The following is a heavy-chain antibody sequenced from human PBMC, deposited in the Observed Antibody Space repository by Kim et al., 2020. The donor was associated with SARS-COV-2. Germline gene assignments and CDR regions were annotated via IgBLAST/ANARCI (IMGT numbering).Heavy chain of an antibody. J-gene: IGHJ1*01. V-gene: IGHV3-30*04. Sequence: GGSLRLSCAASGFTFSSYAMHWVRQAPGKGLEWVAVISYDGSNKYYADSVKGRFTISRDNSKNTLYLQMNSLRAEDTAVYYCARGPGAEYFQHWGQGTLVTVSS. CDR2: ISYDGSNK. CDR3: ARGPGAEYFQH. CDR1: GFTFSSYA.